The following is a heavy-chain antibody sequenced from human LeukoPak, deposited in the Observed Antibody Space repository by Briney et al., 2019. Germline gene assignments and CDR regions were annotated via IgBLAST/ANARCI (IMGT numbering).Heavy chain of an antibody. CDR3: ARAHYDFWSGRSYNWFDP. D-gene: IGHD3-3*01. Sequence: SETLSLTCTVPGGSISSYYWSWIRQPPGKGLEWIGYIYTSGSTNYNPSLKSRVTISVDTSKNQFSLKLSSVTAADTAVYYCARAHYDFWSGRSYNWFDPWGQGTLVTVSS. CDR2: IYTSGST. CDR1: GGSISSYY. V-gene: IGHV4-4*09. J-gene: IGHJ5*02.